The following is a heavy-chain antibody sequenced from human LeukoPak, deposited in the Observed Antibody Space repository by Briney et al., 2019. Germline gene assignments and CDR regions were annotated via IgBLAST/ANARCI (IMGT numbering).Heavy chain of an antibody. D-gene: IGHD6-19*01. CDR1: GFTFSSYS. CDR3: ARDLEQWLVRYYYYMDV. Sequence: NPGGSLRLSCAASGFTFSSYSMNWVRQAPGKGLEWVSSISSSSSYIYYADSVKGRFTISRDNAKNSLYLQMNSLRAEDTAVYYCARDLEQWLVRYYYYMDVWGKGTTVTVSS. J-gene: IGHJ6*03. V-gene: IGHV3-21*01. CDR2: ISSSSSYI.